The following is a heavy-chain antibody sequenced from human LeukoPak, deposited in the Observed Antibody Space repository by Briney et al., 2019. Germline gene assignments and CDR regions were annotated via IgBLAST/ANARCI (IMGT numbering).Heavy chain of an antibody. D-gene: IGHD3-22*01. CDR3: AREAYYYDSSGYYGLDY. CDR1: GYTFSDHY. CDR2: IWYDGSNK. Sequence: PGGSLRLSCAVSGYTFSDHYIDWVRQAPGKGLEWVAVIWYDGSNKYYADSVKGRFTISRDNSKNTLYLQMNSLRAEDTAVYYCAREAYYYDSSGYYGLDYWGQGTLVTVSS. J-gene: IGHJ4*02. V-gene: IGHV3-33*08.